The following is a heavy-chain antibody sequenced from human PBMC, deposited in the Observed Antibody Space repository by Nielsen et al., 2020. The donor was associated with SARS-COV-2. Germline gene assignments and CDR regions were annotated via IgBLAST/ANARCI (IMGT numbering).Heavy chain of an antibody. D-gene: IGHD1-26*01. Sequence: SETLSLTCTVSGGSISGKNYYWAWIRQPPGKALEWIASIFHTGNSYYNPSLKSRVTISADTSNNQFSLKLNSVTAADTAVYYCARIRGSYDAFDIWGQGTMVTVSS. CDR3: ARIRGSYDAFDI. J-gene: IGHJ3*02. CDR2: IFHTGNS. V-gene: IGHV4-39*01. CDR1: GGSISGKNYY.